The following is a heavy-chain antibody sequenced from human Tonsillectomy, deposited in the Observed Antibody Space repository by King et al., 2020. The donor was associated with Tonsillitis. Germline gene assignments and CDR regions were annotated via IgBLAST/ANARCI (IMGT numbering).Heavy chain of an antibody. D-gene: IGHD6-13*01. V-gene: IGHV1-69*09. J-gene: IGHJ5*02. CDR1: GVTFNSDA. Sequence: VQLVESGAEVKKPGSSLKVSCKASGVTFNSDAIAWVRQAPGQRFEWMGRIIPTLGLTNYAHKFQGRVVITADTSTNTAYMELSGLTSEDTAVYYCARGPLAAANWFDPWGQGTLVTVSS. CDR3: ARGPLAAANWFDP. CDR2: IIPTLGLT.